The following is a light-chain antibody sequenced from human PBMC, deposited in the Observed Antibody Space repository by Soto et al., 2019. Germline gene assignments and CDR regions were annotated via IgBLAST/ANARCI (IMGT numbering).Light chain of an antibody. J-gene: IGKJ2*01. CDR3: QQYNNGPPDT. Sequence: EIILTQSPASLSVSPGERATLSCRASQSVNNNLAWYQQKRGQAPRLLIYGASTRAAGIPGRFRGSGSGTEFSLTITSLQSEDFAVYFCQQYNNGPPDTFGQGTELEIK. V-gene: IGKV3-15*01. CDR2: GAS. CDR1: QSVNNN.